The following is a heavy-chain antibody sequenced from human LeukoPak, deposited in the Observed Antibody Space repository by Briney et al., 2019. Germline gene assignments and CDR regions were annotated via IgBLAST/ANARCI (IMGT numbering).Heavy chain of an antibody. CDR2: IYYSGST. CDR3: ARGGYSGYDWDFDY. Sequence: SETLSLTCTVSGGSISSYYWSWIRQPPGKGLEWIGYIYYSGSTNYNPSLKSRVTISVDTSKNQFSLKLSSVTAADTAVYYCARGGYSGYDWDFDYWGQGTLVTVSS. V-gene: IGHV4-59*01. D-gene: IGHD5-12*01. J-gene: IGHJ4*02. CDR1: GGSISSYY.